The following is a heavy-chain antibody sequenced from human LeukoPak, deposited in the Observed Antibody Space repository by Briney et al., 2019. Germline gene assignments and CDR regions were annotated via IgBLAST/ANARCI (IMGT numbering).Heavy chain of an antibody. Sequence: ASVKVSCKASGYTFTGYYMHWVRQAPGQGLEWMGWINPNSGGTNYAQKFQGRVTMTRDTSISTAYMELSRLRPDDTAVYYCARDPGDYPYYFDYWGQGTLVTVSS. V-gene: IGHV1-2*02. J-gene: IGHJ4*02. CDR3: ARDPGDYPYYFDY. CDR2: INPNSGGT. D-gene: IGHD4-17*01. CDR1: GYTFTGYY.